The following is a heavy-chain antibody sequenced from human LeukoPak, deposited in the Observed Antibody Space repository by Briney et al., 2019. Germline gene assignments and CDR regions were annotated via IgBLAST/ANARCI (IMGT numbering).Heavy chain of an antibody. J-gene: IGHJ6*03. D-gene: IGHD5-18*01. Sequence: ASVKVSCKASGYTFTSYGISWVRQAPGQGLEWMGWISAYNGNTNYAQKFQGRVTITTDESTSTAYMELSSLRFEDTAVYYCARGPPIQLWPYYYMDVWGKGTTVTVSS. V-gene: IGHV1-18*01. CDR3: ARGPPIQLWPYYYMDV. CDR1: GYTFTSYG. CDR2: ISAYNGNT.